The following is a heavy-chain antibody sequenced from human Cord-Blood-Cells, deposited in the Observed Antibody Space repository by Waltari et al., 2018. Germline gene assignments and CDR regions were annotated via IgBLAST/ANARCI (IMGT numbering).Heavy chain of an antibody. CDR2: SFSNDEK. V-gene: IGHV2-26*01. D-gene: IGHD6-6*01. Sequence: QVTLKESGPVLVKPTETLTLTCTVSGFSLSNDRMGVSWIRQPQGKALEWLAHSFSNDEKSYSTTLTSRLTITKDTSKSQVVLTMTNMYPVDTATYDGARLYWGPIAALEGSGAFDIWGQGTMVTVSS. CDR3: ARLYWGPIAALEGSGAFDI. CDR1: GFSLSNDRMG. J-gene: IGHJ3*02.